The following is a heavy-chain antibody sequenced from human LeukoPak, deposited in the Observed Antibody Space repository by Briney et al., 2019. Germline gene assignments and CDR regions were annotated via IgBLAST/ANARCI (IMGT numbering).Heavy chain of an antibody. V-gene: IGHV4-59*01. D-gene: IGHD3-10*01. Sequence: SETLSLTCSVSGGSTTNYYWTWIRQAPGKGLEWIGYMYYSGSTNYNPSLKSRVTISLDTSKNQFSLKLNSVTAEDTAVYYCARGGITMVRGVIILYAFDIWGQGTMVTVSS. CDR2: MYYSGST. CDR1: GGSTTNYY. CDR3: ARGGITMVRGVIILYAFDI. J-gene: IGHJ3*02.